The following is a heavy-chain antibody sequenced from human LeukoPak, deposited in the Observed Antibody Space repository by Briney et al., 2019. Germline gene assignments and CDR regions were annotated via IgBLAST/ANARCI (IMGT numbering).Heavy chain of an antibody. CDR3: ARGPPYYYDSGGYYLDY. Sequence: GGSLRLSCAASGFTFSSYGMHWVRQAPGKGLEWVAVISYDGSNKYYADSVKGRFTISRDNSKNTLYLQMNSLRAEDTAVYYCARGPPYYYDSGGYYLDYWGQGTLVTVSS. D-gene: IGHD3-22*01. CDR2: ISYDGSNK. V-gene: IGHV3-30*03. CDR1: GFTFSSYG. J-gene: IGHJ4*02.